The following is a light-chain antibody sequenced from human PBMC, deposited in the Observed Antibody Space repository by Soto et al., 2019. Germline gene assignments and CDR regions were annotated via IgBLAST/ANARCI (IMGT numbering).Light chain of an antibody. J-gene: IGLJ1*01. CDR3: SSYTSSFYV. CDR2: EVS. CDR1: SSDIGRYNY. V-gene: IGLV2-14*01. Sequence: QSALTQPASVSGSPGQSITISCTGTSSDIGRYNYVSWYQQHPGKAPKLMIYEVSNRPSGVSHRFSASKFGNTASLTISGLQAEDEADYYCSSYTSSFYVFGSGTKLTVL.